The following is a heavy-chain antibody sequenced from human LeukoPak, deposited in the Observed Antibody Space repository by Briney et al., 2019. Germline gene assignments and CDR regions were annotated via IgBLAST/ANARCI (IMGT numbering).Heavy chain of an antibody. D-gene: IGHD3-10*01. V-gene: IGHV3-30*02. CDR2: IRYDGSNN. CDR3: AKDQSELLWFGEYYYYYYMDV. Sequence: GGSLRLSCAASGFTLSSYSMNWVRQAPGKGLEWVAFIRYDGSNNYYADSVKGRFTISRDNSKNTLYLQMNSLRAEDTAVYYCAKDQSELLWFGEYYYYYYMDVWGKGTTVTISS. J-gene: IGHJ6*03. CDR1: GFTLSSYS.